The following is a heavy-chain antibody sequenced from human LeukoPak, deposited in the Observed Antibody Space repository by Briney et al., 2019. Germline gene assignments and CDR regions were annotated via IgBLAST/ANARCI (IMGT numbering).Heavy chain of an antibody. V-gene: IGHV3-23*01. CDR1: GFTFSNSA. CDR2: ISGSGGRI. Sequence: GGSLRLSCAASGFTFSNSAMSWVCQAPGKGLEWVSSISGSGGRIDYADSVKGRFTISRDNSKNTLSLQMNSLTAEDTAVYYCAKNPRLEGWIYFDSWGQGILVTVSS. D-gene: IGHD1-1*01. J-gene: IGHJ4*02. CDR3: AKNPRLEGWIYFDS.